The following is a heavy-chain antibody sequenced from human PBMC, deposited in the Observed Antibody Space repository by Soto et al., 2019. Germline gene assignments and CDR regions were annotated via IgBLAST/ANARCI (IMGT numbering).Heavy chain of an antibody. CDR3: ARTKDYDSSGYGYYGMDV. CDR2: IYYSGST. V-gene: IGHV4-39*01. D-gene: IGHD3-22*01. CDR1: GGSISSSSYY. J-gene: IGHJ6*02. Sequence: SETLSLTCTVSGGSISSSSYYWGWIRQPPGKGLEWIGSIYYSGSTYYNPSLKSRVTISVYTSKNQFSLKLSSVTAADTAVYYCARTKDYDSSGYGYYGMDVWGQGTTGTVS.